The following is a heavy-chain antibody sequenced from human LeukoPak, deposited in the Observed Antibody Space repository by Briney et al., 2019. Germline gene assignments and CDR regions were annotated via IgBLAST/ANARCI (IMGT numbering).Heavy chain of an antibody. CDR3: ARIYLVYYGSESYKYYFDY. CDR1: GGSMSVHY. D-gene: IGHD3-10*01. J-gene: IGHJ4*02. V-gene: IGHV4-59*11. Sequence: SETLSLTCTVSGGSMSVHYWSWIRQTPGKGLEWIGHIYYTGATTYNPSLKSPVSISVDTSKNQFSLRLTSVTAADTAVYFCARIYLVYYGSESYKYYFDYWGQGTLVTVSS. CDR2: IYYTGAT.